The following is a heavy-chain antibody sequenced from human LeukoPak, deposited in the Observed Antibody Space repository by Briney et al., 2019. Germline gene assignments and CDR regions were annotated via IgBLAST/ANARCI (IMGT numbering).Heavy chain of an antibody. CDR3: ATIAFRNSSSWPHFDY. CDR1: GSTFSSYA. Sequence: PGGSLRLSCAASGSTFSSYAMSWVRQAPGKGLEWVSAISGSGGSTYYADSVKGRFTISRDNSKNTLYLQMNSLRAEDTAVYYCATIAFRNSSSWPHFDYWGQGTLVTVSS. D-gene: IGHD6-13*01. V-gene: IGHV3-23*01. CDR2: ISGSGGST. J-gene: IGHJ4*02.